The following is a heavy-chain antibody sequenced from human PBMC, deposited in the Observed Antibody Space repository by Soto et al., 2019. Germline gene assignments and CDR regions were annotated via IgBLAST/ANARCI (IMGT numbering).Heavy chain of an antibody. D-gene: IGHD2-2*01. CDR1: GGSSSSGDDY. CDR3: VRGDPGDCISTSCSDAFAP. V-gene: IGHV4-30-4*01. J-gene: IGHJ3*01. Sequence: QVQLQESGPGLVKPSQTLSLTCTVSGGSSSSGDDYWNWIRQPPGKGREWIGSVYYSGSTSYSPSSNGRLTLSAGTPTHQFSLKLSSETTADTSVYYCVRGDPGDCISTSCSDAFAPGGRGTLVAVSS. CDR2: VYYSGST.